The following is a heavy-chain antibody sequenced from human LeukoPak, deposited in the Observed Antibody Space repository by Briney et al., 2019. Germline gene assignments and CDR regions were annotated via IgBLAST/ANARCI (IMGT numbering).Heavy chain of an antibody. CDR2: MNPNSGNT. CDR1: GYTFTSYD. D-gene: IGHD3-9*01. J-gene: IGHJ5*02. CDR3: ARTGPYFDWLLDWSDNWFDP. V-gene: IGHV1-8*01. Sequence: GASVKVSCKASGYTFTSYDINWVRQATGQGLEWMGWMNPNSGNTGYAQKFQGRVTMTRNTSISTAYMELSSLRSEDTAVYYCARTGPYFDWLLDWSDNWFDPWGQGTLVTVSS.